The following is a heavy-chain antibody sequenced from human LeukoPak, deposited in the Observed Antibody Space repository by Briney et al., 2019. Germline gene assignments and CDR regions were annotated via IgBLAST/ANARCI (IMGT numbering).Heavy chain of an antibody. D-gene: IGHD2-8*01. CDR3: ARESKWMLDYYYYGMDV. CDR2: ISRSRSYI. CDR1: GFTFSSYS. J-gene: IGHJ6*02. V-gene: IGHV3-21*01. Sequence: PGGSLRLSCAASGFTFSSYSTNWVRQAPGKVMGWVSSISRSRSYIYYAKSRNGRLNISRDNAKNSLYLQMNSLRGEDTAVYYCARESKWMLDYYYYGMDVWGQGTTVTVSS.